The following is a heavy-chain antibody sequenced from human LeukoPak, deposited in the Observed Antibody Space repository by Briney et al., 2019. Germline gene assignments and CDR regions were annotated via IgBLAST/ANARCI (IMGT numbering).Heavy chain of an antibody. CDR3: ARAGYYYDSSGYGRFDY. CDR2: IYTSGST. V-gene: IGHV4-61*05. D-gene: IGHD3-22*01. CDR1: GGSISSSSYY. J-gene: IGHJ4*02. Sequence: PSETLSLTCTVSGGSISSSSYYWGWIRQPPGKGLEWIGRIYTSGSTNYNPSLKSRVTMSVDTSKNQFSLKLSSVTAADTAVYYCARAGYYYDSSGYGRFDYWGQGTLVTVSS.